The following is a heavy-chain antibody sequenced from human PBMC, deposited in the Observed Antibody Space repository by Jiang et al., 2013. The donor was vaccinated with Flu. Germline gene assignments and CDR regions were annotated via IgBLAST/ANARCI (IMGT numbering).Heavy chain of an antibody. V-gene: IGHV5-51*01. J-gene: IGHJ4*02. D-gene: IGHD3-22*01. CDR3: ARLERDSSGYYDY. CDR1: GYSFTSYW. Sequence: SLKISCKGSGYSFTSYWIGWVRQMPGKGLEWMGIIYPGDSDTRYSPSFQGQVTISADKSISTAYLQWSSLKASGTAMYYCARLERDSSGYYDYWGQGTLVTVSS. CDR2: IYPGDSDT.